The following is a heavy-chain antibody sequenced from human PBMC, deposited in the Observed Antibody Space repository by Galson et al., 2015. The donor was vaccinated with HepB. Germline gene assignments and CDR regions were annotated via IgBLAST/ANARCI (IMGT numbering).Heavy chain of an antibody. CDR2: SNSDGSST. D-gene: IGHD6-13*01. CDR1: GFTFSSYW. V-gene: IGHV3-74*01. CDR3: ARDRSLDSSWYPYYYYGMDV. J-gene: IGHJ6*02. Sequence: SLRLSCAASGFTFSSYWMHWVRQAPGKGLVWVSRSNSDGSSTSYADSVKGRFTISRDKAKNTLYLQMNSLRAEDTAVYYCARDRSLDSSWYPYYYYGMDVWGQGTTVTVSS.